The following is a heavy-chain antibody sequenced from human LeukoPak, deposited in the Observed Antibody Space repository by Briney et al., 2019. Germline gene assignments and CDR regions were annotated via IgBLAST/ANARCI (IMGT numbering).Heavy chain of an antibody. J-gene: IGHJ4*02. CDR2: IYSGGTT. Sequence: GGSLRLSCAASGFTVSTNCMTWVRQAPGKGLEWVSTIYSGGTTYYADSVMGRFTISRHNSRNTLYLQMNSLRAEDTAVCYCARVDTVMAYYFDLWGQGTLVTVSS. CDR3: ARVDTVMAYYFDL. D-gene: IGHD5-18*01. V-gene: IGHV3-53*04. CDR1: GFTVSTNC.